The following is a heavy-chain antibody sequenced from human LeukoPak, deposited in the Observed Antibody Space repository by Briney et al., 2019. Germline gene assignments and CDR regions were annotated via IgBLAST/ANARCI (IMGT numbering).Heavy chain of an antibody. CDR1: GGPISSSSYY. CDR2: IYYTGST. J-gene: IGHJ4*02. Sequence: SETLSLTCTVSGGPISSSSYYWGWIRQPPGKGLEWIGSIYYTGSTYCNPSLKSRVTISVDTSKNQFSLKLSSVTAADTAVYYCARRLGSSSGWDFDYWGQGTLVTVSS. CDR3: ARRLGSSSGWDFDY. V-gene: IGHV4-39*01. D-gene: IGHD6-19*01.